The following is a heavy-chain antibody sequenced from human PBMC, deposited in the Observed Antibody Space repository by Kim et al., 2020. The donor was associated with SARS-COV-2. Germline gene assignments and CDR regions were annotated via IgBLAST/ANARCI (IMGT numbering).Heavy chain of an antibody. Sequence: YADSVKGRVTITRDNSKNTLYMEMTSLRADDTGIYYCTRDHNSSGWYHIDNWGQGIQVTVSS. V-gene: IGHV3-33*01. J-gene: IGHJ4*02. D-gene: IGHD6-19*01. CDR3: TRDHNSSGWYHIDN.